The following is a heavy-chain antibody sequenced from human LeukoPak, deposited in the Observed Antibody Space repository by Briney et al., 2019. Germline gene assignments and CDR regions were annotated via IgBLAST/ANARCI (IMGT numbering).Heavy chain of an antibody. V-gene: IGHV3-7*01. CDR2: IKQDGSEK. CDR1: GFTFSSYW. J-gene: IGHJ4*02. D-gene: IGHD6-13*01. CDR3: ARGSIAAAYHREFDY. Sequence: GGSLRLSCAASGFTFSSYWMSWVRQAPGKGLEWVANIKQDGSEKYYVDSVKGRFTISRDNAKNSLYLQMNSLRAEDTAVYYCARGSIAAAYHREFDYWGQGTLVTVSS.